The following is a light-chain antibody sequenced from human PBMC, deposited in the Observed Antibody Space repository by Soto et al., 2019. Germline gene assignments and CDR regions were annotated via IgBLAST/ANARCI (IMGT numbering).Light chain of an antibody. J-gene: IGKJ1*01. CDR3: QQSYSFPRT. CDR2: AAS. Sequence: DIQMTQSPSSLSASIGDRVTITCRASQSISSYLSWYRQKPGTAPKLLIYAASSLQSGVPSRFSGSGSGTEFTLTISSLQQEDFVTYYCQQSYSFPRTFGQGTKVEI. CDR1: QSISSY. V-gene: IGKV1-39*01.